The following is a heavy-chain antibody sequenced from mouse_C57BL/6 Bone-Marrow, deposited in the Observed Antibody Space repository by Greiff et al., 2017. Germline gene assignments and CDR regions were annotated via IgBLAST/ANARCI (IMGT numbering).Heavy chain of an antibody. J-gene: IGHJ1*03. CDR2: IHPNSGST. D-gene: IGHD1-1*01. Sequence: VQLQQPGAELVKPGASVKLSCKASGYTFTSYWMHWVKQRPGQGLEWIGMIHPNSGSTNYNEKVKSKATLTVDKAYSTAYMQLSSLTSEDSAVYYCAWYYGSSLYWYFDVWGTGTTVTVSS. CDR3: AWYYGSSLYWYFDV. V-gene: IGHV1-64*01. CDR1: GYTFTSYW.